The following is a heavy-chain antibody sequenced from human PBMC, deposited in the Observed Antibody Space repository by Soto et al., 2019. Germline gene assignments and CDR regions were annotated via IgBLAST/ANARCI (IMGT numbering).Heavy chain of an antibody. D-gene: IGHD6-6*01. CDR2: IRATGIYT. CDR1: GFTFGTCA. CDR3: TTEYNSRQDLNH. Sequence: EVQLVESGGGLVEPGGSLRLSCPTSGFTFGTCAINWVRQAQGKGLEWFSSIRATGIYTFYADSLKGRFTISRDNARNSLFLQMNSLRVEDTALYYCTTEYNSRQDLNHWGQGALVTVSS. V-gene: IGHV3-21*01. J-gene: IGHJ5*02.